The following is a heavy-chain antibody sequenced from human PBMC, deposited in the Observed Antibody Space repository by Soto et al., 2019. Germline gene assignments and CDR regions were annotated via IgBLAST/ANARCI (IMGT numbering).Heavy chain of an antibody. CDR1: GFTFSSYG. V-gene: IGHV3-33*01. CDR2: IWYDGSNK. J-gene: IGHJ4*02. D-gene: IGHD5-18*01. CDR3: ARAGDTAMALDY. Sequence: QVQLVESGGGVVQPGRSLRLSCAASGFTFSSYGMHWVRQAPGKGLEWVAVIWYDGSNKYYADSVKGRFTISRDNSKNTLYLQMNSLRAEDTAVYYCARAGDTAMALDYLGQGTLVTVSS.